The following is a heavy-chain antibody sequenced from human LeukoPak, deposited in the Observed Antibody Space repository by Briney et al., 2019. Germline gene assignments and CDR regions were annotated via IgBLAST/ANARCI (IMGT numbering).Heavy chain of an antibody. CDR3: ARSGSYEFDY. D-gene: IGHD1-26*01. V-gene: IGHV1-8*01. CDR2: MNPNSGKT. CDR1: GYTFTSYD. J-gene: IGHJ4*02. Sequence: ASVKVSCKASGYTFTSYDINWVRQATGQGLEWMGWMNPNSGKTGYAQKFQGRVTMTRDTSTSTVYMELSSLRSEDTAVYYCARSGSYEFDYWGQGTLVTVSS.